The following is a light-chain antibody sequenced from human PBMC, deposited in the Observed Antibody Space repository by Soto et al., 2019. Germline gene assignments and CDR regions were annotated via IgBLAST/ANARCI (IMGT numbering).Light chain of an antibody. CDR2: GAS. CDR1: QSVSNSF. V-gene: IGKV3-20*01. CDR3: QQYVSSPVT. J-gene: IGKJ3*01. Sequence: EIVLTQSPGTLSLSPGERATLSCRASQSVSNSFLAWYQQNPGQAPSLLIYGASRRATGIPDRFSGSGSGTDLTFTISRLEAEDFAVNYCQQYVSSPVTFGPGTKVDIK.